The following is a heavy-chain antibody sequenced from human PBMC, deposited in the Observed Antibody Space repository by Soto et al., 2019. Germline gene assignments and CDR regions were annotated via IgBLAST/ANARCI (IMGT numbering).Heavy chain of an antibody. CDR1: GGSVNSGNYY. V-gene: IGHV4-34*01. J-gene: IGHJ3*02. CDR2: MSHSGGT. D-gene: IGHD1-1*01. Sequence: QVQLQQWGAGLLKPSETLSLTCAVFGGSVNSGNYYWSWIRQPPGKVLEWIGEMSHSGGTHFNPSLTSRVTISVDTSKNQFSLKMSSVTAADTALYYCARVERGTATTVVDAFDIWGPGTMVTVSS. CDR3: ARVERGTATTVVDAFDI.